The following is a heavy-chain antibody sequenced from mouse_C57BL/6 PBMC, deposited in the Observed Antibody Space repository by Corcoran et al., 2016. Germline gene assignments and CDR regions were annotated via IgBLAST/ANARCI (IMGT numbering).Heavy chain of an antibody. Sequence: VPLPASGPCLVKPSQSLSLTCSVTSYSITSGYSWNWIRQFPGNKLEWMGYISYDGSNNYNPSLKNRISITRETSKNQFFLKLNSVTTEDTVTYYCARGDDGYLARFAYWGQGTLVTVSA. D-gene: IGHD2-3*01. V-gene: IGHV3-6*01. CDR3: ARGDDGYLARFAY. CDR1: SYSITSGYS. CDR2: ISYDGSN. J-gene: IGHJ3*01.